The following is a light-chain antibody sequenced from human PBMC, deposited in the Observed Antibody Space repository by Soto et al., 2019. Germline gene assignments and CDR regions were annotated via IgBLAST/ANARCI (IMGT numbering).Light chain of an antibody. CDR2: DAS. V-gene: IGKV3-11*01. Sequence: EIVLTQSPATLSLSPGERASLSCRASQSVSSYLAWYQQKPGQAPRLLMYDASNRPTVIPARFSGSGSGTDFTLTISSLEPEDFAVYYCQQRSNWPPYTFGQGTKLEIK. J-gene: IGKJ2*01. CDR3: QQRSNWPPYT. CDR1: QSVSSY.